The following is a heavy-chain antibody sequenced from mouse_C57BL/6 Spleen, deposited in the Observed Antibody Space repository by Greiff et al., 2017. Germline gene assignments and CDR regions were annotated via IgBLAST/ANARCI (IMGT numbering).Heavy chain of an antibody. J-gene: IGHJ2*01. V-gene: IGHV1-64*01. CDR2: IHPNSGST. Sequence: QVQLQQSGAELVKPGASVKLSCKASGYTFTSYWMHWVKQRPGQGLEWIGMIHPNSGSTNYNEKFKSKATLTVDKSSSTAYMQLSSLTSEDSAVYYCARGTYYSNYCFDYWGQGTTLTVSS. CDR1: GYTFTSYW. D-gene: IGHD2-5*01. CDR3: ARGTYYSNYCFDY.